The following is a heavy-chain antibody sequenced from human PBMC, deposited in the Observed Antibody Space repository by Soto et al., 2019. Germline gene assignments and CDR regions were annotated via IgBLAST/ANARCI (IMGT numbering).Heavy chain of an antibody. CDR2: ISYDGSNK. D-gene: IGHD4-17*01. J-gene: IGHJ4*02. Sequence: PGGALGTSFAAPGFTFRSYGMHLGRPAPGKGLEWVAVISYDGSNKYYADSVKGRFTIPRDNSKNTLYLQMNSLRAEDTAVYYCAKDNPINGDYPTFFDYWGQGTQVTVSS. CDR1: GFTFRSYG. CDR3: AKDNPINGDYPTFFDY. V-gene: IGHV3-30*18.